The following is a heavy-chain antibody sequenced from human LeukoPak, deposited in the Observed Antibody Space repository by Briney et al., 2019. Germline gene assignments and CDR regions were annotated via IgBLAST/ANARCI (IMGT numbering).Heavy chain of an antibody. CDR2: MRSDGTNE. CDR3: VRTGLLKNWFDP. CDR1: GFTFSSNG. D-gene: IGHD1-1*01. V-gene: IGHV3-30*02. J-gene: IGHJ5*02. Sequence: PGGSLRLSCATSGFTFSSNGVHWARQAPGKGLEWVAFMRSDGTNEEYAESVKGRFAISRDNSKNTVYLQMNSLRFEDTAVYYCVRTGLLKNWFDPWGHGTQVTVSS.